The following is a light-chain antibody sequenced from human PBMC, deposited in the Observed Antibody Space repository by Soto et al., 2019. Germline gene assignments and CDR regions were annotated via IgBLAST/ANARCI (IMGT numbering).Light chain of an antibody. CDR1: QCISNY. Sequence: DIQMTQSPSSLSASVGDRVTITCRASQCISNYLAWYQQKPGTVPRLLIYSVSNLASSVPSLLRGSGSGTDFTLTISSLQPGDVATYYCQQYDSATVTFGGGTKVAIK. J-gene: IGKJ4*01. CDR2: SVS. CDR3: QQYDSATVT. V-gene: IGKV1-27*01.